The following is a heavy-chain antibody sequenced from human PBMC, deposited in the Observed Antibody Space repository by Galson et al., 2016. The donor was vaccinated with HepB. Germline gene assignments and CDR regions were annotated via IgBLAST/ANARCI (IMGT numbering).Heavy chain of an antibody. CDR3: ARVGTTVTTQALGMDV. V-gene: IGHV4-59*01. Sequence: SETLSLTCTVSGGSISNYYWSGIRQPPGKGLEWIGYIYNSGSTNSNPSLKSRVTISVDTSKNQFSLKLSSVTAADTAVYYCARVGTTVTTQALGMDVWGQGTTVTVS. D-gene: IGHD4-17*01. CDR2: IYNSGST. CDR1: GGSISNYY. J-gene: IGHJ6*02.